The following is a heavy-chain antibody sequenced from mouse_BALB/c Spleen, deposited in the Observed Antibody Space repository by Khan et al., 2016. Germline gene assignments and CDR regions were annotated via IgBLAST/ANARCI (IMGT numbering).Heavy chain of an antibody. CDR1: GYSITSDYA. J-gene: IGHJ2*01. D-gene: IGHD2-14*01. CDR3: PSADVYDGDNLDV. CDR2: ISYSGST. V-gene: IGHV3-2*02. Sequence: EVQLQESGPGLVKPSQSLSLTCTVTGYSITSDYAWNWIRQFPGNKLEWMGYISYSGSTSYNPSLKSRISITRETSKNQFFLPLNSVTTEDPATXDCPSADVYDGDNLDVWGQGTTLAVSS.